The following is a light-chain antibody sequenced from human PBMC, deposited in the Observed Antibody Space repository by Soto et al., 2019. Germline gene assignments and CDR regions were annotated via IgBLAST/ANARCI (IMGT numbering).Light chain of an antibody. Sequence: DIVVTQSPAARSFSPGERATLSCRASQSVSSYLAWYQQKPGQAPRLLIYDASNRATGIPARFSGSGSGTDLTLTISSLEPEDFAVYYCQQRSNWQGATFGGGTKVDIX. J-gene: IGKJ4*01. V-gene: IGKV3-11*01. CDR2: DAS. CDR1: QSVSSY. CDR3: QQRSNWQGAT.